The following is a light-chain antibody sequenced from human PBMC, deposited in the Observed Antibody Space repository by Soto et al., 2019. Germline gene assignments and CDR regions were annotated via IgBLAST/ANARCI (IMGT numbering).Light chain of an antibody. CDR2: AAS. J-gene: IGKJ1*01. CDR3: LQDINFPWT. CDR1: QTISSW. Sequence: MTQSPSALSGSVGDRVTITCLASQTISSWLAWYQQKPGKAPKLMIYAASSLQSGVPPRFSGSGSGTDCTLAISSLQPEDAATYYCLQDINFPWTFGQVTKVDIK. V-gene: IGKV1-6*01.